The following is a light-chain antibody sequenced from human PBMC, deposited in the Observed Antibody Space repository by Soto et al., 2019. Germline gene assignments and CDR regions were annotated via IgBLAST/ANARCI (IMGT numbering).Light chain of an antibody. CDR1: QSISNY. V-gene: IGKV1-39*01. Sequence: DIQMTQSPSSLSASVGDRVTITCRASQSISNYLNWYQQKPGKAPKLLIYVASTLQSGVPSRFSGSGSGTDFTLTISSLQTEDFASYYCQQTNSTPPRYTFGQGTKLEIK. CDR2: VAS. J-gene: IGKJ2*01. CDR3: QQTNSTPPRYT.